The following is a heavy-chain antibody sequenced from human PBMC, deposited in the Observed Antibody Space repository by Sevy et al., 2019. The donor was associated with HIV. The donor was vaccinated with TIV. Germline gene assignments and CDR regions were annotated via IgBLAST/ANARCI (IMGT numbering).Heavy chain of an antibody. V-gene: IGHV3-15*01. D-gene: IGHD3-3*01. CDR1: GFTFNKAW. Sequence: GGSLRLSCEASGFTFNKAWMTWVRQAPGKGLEWVGRIKSNGDGGTTDYTAPVKGRFTISRDDSKNTLYLQMNSLKTEDTAVYYCTTKGGFWSGYQYFDYWGQGTLVTVSS. J-gene: IGHJ4*02. CDR3: TTKGGFWSGYQYFDY. CDR2: IKSNGDGGTT.